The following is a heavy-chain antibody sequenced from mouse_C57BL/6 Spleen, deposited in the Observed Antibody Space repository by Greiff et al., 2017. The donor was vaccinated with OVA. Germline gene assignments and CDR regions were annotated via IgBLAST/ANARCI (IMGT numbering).Heavy chain of an antibody. D-gene: IGHD1-1*01. CDR2: IYPGSGST. V-gene: IGHV1-55*01. CDR3: ARSYYSSSYEGYFDY. CDR1: GYTFTSYW. J-gene: IGHJ2*01. Sequence: QVQLQQPGAELVKPGASVKMSCKASGYTFTSYWITWVKQRPGQGLEWIGDIYPGSGSTNYNEKFKSKATLTVDTSSSTAYMQLSSLTSEDSAVYYCARSYYSSSYEGYFDYWGKGTTLTVSS.